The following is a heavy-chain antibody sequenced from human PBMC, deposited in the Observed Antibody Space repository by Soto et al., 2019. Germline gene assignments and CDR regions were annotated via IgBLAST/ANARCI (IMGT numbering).Heavy chain of an antibody. V-gene: IGHV4-31*03. J-gene: IGHJ4*02. CDR2: IYYSGST. Sequence: QVQLQESGPGLVKPSQTLSLTCTVSGGSISSGGYYWSWIRQHPGKGLEWIGYIYYSGSTYYNPSLKSRVTISVDTSKNQFSLKLSSVTAADTAVYYCARGGIVLMVSAVYFDYWGQGTLVTVSS. CDR3: ARGGIVLMVSAVYFDY. CDR1: GGSISSGGYY. D-gene: IGHD2-8*01.